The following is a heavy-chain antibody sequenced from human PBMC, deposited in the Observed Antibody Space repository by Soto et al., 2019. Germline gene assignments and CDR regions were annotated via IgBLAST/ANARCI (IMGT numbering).Heavy chain of an antibody. CDR3: ARNYDVWSGYPPDYYYYGMDV. J-gene: IGHJ6*02. CDR2: IKQDGSEK. D-gene: IGHD3-3*01. Sequence: GGSLRLSCAASGFTFSSYWMSWVRQAPGKGLEWVANIKQDGSEKYYVDSVKGRFTISRDNAKNSLYLQMNSLRAEDTAVYYCARNYDVWSGYPPDYYYYGMDVWGQGTTVTVSS. V-gene: IGHV3-7*03. CDR1: GFTFSSYW.